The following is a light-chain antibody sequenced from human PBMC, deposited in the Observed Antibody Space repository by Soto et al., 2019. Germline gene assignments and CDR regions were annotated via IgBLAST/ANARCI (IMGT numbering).Light chain of an antibody. CDR1: QSVSSSY. J-gene: IGKJ2*01. CDR2: GAS. V-gene: IGKV3-20*01. Sequence: EIVLTQSPGTLSLSPGERATLSCRASQSVSSSYLVWYQQKPGQAPRLLIFGASSRATGIPDRFSGSGSGTDFTLTISRLEPEDFAVYYCQQYGRSLYTFGQGTKLEIK. CDR3: QQYGRSLYT.